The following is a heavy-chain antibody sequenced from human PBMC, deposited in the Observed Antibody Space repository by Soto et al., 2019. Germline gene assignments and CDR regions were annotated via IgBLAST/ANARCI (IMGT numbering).Heavy chain of an antibody. D-gene: IGHD6-13*01. Sequence: SETLSLTCAVYGGSFSGYYWSWIRQPPGKGLEWLGEINHSGSTNYNPSLKSRVTISVDTSKNQFSLKLSSGTAADTAVHYCARGWPRAIAAAPGSNWFDPWGQGTLVTVSS. CDR3: ARGWPRAIAAAPGSNWFDP. V-gene: IGHV4-34*01. CDR2: INHSGST. CDR1: GGSFSGYY. J-gene: IGHJ5*02.